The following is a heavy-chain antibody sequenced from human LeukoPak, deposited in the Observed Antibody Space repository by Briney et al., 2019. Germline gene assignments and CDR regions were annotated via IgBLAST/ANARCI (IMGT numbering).Heavy chain of an antibody. CDR3: ARAPERWYSYGSYTFYYMDV. D-gene: IGHD5-18*01. V-gene: IGHV4-59*01. CDR1: GGSISSYY. CDR2: ISYSGST. Sequence: SETLSLTCTVSGGSISSYYWNWIREPPGKGLEWIGSISYSGSTNYNPSLESRVTISVDTSKNQISLKLSSVTAADTTVYYCARAPERWYSYGSYTFYYMDVWGKRTTVTVSS. J-gene: IGHJ6*03.